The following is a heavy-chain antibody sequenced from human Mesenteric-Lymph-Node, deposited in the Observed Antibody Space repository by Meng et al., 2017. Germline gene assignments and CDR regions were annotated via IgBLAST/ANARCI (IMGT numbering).Heavy chain of an antibody. CDR3: SQRSWYGSDY. CDR2: IRSKAYGGTT. J-gene: IGHJ4*02. D-gene: IGHD6-13*01. V-gene: IGHV3-49*04. Sequence: GESLKISCTASGFTFGDYAMSWVRQAPGKGLEWVGFIRSKAYGGTTEYAASVKGRFTISRDDSKSIAYLQMNSLKTEDTAVYYCSQRSWYGSDYWGQGTLVTVSS. CDR1: GFTFGDYA.